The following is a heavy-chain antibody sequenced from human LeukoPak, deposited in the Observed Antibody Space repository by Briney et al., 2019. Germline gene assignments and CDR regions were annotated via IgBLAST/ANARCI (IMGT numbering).Heavy chain of an antibody. V-gene: IGHV3-9*01. CDR2: ITWNSHSI. J-gene: IGHJ3*01. CDR3: AKDIRVGIVAEPVAMVSPLDV. CDR1: GFTFDDYD. Sequence: PGRSLRLSCAASGFTFDDYDMHWVRHAPGKGLEWVSGITWNSHSIAYADSVKGRFTISRDNAKNSLYLQMNSLRAEDTALYYCAKDIRVGIVAEPVAMVSPLDVWGQGTMVTVSS. D-gene: IGHD2-2*01.